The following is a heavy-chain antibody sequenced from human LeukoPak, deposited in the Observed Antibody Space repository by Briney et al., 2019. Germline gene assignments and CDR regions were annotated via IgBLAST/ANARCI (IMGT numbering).Heavy chain of an antibody. CDR3: ATSLSIATTSNY. J-gene: IGHJ4*02. V-gene: IGHV3-11*01. CDR2: IGSTGGAI. Sequence: KSGGSLRLSCAVSGLNFNDHYIIWIRQAPGKGLEWVSHIGSTGGAILYADSVKGRFTISRDNAKRSVYLEMNSLRVEDTAVYYCATSLSIATTSNYWGQGTLVTVSS. D-gene: IGHD1/OR15-1a*01. CDR1: GLNFNDHY.